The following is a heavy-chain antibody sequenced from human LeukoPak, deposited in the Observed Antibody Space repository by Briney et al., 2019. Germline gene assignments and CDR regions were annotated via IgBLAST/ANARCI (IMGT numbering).Heavy chain of an antibody. Sequence: SETLSLTCTVSGGSISSYYWSWIRQPAGKGLEWIGRIYTSGSTNYNPSLKSRVTMSVDTSKNQFSLKLSSVTAADTAVYYCARGGGYYYDSSGYLDYWGQGTLVTVSS. V-gene: IGHV4-4*07. D-gene: IGHD3-22*01. CDR2: IYTSGST. CDR3: ARGGGYYYDSSGYLDY. J-gene: IGHJ4*02. CDR1: GGSISSYY.